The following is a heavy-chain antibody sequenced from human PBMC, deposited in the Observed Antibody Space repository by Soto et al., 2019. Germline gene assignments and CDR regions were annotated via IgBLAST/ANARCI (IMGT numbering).Heavy chain of an antibody. V-gene: IGHV1-69*08. CDR3: EREEGSYNMGTFPFYYMDV. CDR2: IIPILGTG. J-gene: IGHJ6*03. D-gene: IGHD3-10*01. CDR1: GGTFTSDT. Sequence: QVQLVQSGPEVKKSGSSVKVSCKLSGGTFTSDTISWLRQAPGQGLEWMGRIIPILGTGNYAQKFQGRVTIIEDKTTNTGYMELSSLTSEDTAVYYCEREEGSYNMGTFPFYYMDVCGNGTTVTV.